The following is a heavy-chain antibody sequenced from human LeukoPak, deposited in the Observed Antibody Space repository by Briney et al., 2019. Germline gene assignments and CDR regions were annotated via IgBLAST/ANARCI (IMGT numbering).Heavy chain of an antibody. J-gene: IGHJ4*02. Sequence: SQTLSLTCTVSGGSISSDDYHWNWIRQPPGKGLEWIGYIYYSGTTYYNPSLKSRVTMSIDTSKKQFSLKLTSVAAADTAVYYCARGVTMIGDFDYWGQGTLVTVSS. D-gene: IGHD3-22*01. V-gene: IGHV4-30-4*01. CDR1: GGSISSDDYH. CDR2: IYYSGTT. CDR3: ARGVTMIGDFDY.